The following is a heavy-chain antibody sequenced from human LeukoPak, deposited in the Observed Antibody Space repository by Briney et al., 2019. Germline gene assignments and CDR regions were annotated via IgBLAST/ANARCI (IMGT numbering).Heavy chain of an antibody. Sequence: GESLQISCQGGGYSFTNYWIGWVRQLPGKGLEWMGIIYPGQSDIRYSPSFQGQVTFSADKSISTAYLQWSSLKASDTAMYYCARQRARRGITMVRGVIREHNWFDPWGQGTLVTVSS. D-gene: IGHD3-10*01. J-gene: IGHJ5*02. CDR3: ARQRARRGITMVRGVIREHNWFDP. CDR1: GYSFTNYW. CDR2: IYPGQSDI. V-gene: IGHV5-51*01.